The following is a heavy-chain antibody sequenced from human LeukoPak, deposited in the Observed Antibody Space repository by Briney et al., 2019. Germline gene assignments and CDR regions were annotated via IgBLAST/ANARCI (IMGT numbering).Heavy chain of an antibody. V-gene: IGHV3-23*01. J-gene: IGHJ6*02. Sequence: GGSLRLSCAASGFTFDDYGMSWVRQAPGKGLEWVSAISAGDSSTYYADSVKGRFTISRDTSKNTLYLQMNSLRAEDTAVYYCAKAFYNILTDPYYFYYGLDVWGQGTTVTVSS. CDR1: GFTFDDYG. CDR2: ISAGDSST. D-gene: IGHD3-9*01. CDR3: AKAFYNILTDPYYFYYGLDV.